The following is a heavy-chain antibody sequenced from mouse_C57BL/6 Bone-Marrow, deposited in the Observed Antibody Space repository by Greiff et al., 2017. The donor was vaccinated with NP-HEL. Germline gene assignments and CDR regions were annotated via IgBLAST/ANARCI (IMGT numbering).Heavy chain of an antibody. CDR3: ARHSYDYDGYDMDY. CDR2: ISNLAYSI. J-gene: IGHJ4*01. CDR1: GFTFSDYG. Sequence: EVKLMESGGGLVQPGGSLKLSCAASGFTFSDYGMAWVRQAPRKGPEWVAFISNLAYSIYYADTVTGRFTISRENAKNTLDLEMSSLRSEDTAMYYCARHSYDYDGYDMDYWGQGTSVTVSS. D-gene: IGHD2-4*01. V-gene: IGHV5-15*01.